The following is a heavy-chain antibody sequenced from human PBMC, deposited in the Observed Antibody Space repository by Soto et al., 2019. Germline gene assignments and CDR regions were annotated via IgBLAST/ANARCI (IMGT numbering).Heavy chain of an antibody. CDR3: AHIDPEIVTVGGHGGFDY. CDR1: GLSVSTRGEG. CDR2: IYWDDDK. J-gene: IGHJ4*02. D-gene: IGHD5-12*01. Sequence: GSGPTLVHPTQILTLTGTCCGLSVSTRGEGVGWIRQAPGKALEWLALIYWDDDKRYSPSLKNRLTITKDTSKNQVVLTMTNVGPVDTATYFCAHIDPEIVTVGGHGGFDYWGQGTLVTVSS. V-gene: IGHV2-5*02.